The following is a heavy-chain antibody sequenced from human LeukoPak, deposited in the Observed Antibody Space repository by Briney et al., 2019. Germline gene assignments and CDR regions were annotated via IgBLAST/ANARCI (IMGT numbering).Heavy chain of an antibody. J-gene: IGHJ4*02. D-gene: IGHD5-12*01. CDR3: ARRPARDIAPVDY. CDR2: LYYTGST. V-gene: IGHV4-39*01. Sequence: PSETLSLTCSVSGGSISSRYYWGWIRQSPGKGLEWIGGLYYTGSTYYNPSLKSRVTISVDTSKNQFSLKLSSVTAADTAVYYCARRPARDIAPVDYWGQGTLVTVSS. CDR1: GGSISSRYY.